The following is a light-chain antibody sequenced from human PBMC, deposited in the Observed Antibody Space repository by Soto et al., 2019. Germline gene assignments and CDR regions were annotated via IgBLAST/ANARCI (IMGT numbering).Light chain of an antibody. Sequence: EKVMTQSPATLSVSPGERATLSCRASQSVSSNLAWYQQKPGQAPRLLIYGASTRAIGIPARFSGSGSGTDFTLTISSLQSEDFAVYYCQHYNELPLTFGGGTKVDIK. CDR3: QHYNELPLT. CDR2: GAS. J-gene: IGKJ4*01. V-gene: IGKV3-15*01. CDR1: QSVSSN.